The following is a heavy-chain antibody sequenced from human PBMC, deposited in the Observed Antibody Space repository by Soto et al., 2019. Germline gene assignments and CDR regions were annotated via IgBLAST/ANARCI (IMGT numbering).Heavy chain of an antibody. CDR3: ARVGLANSSSSVPVWFDP. D-gene: IGHD6-6*01. CDR2: IYYSGST. V-gene: IGHV4-31*03. J-gene: IGHJ5*02. Sequence: QVQLQESGPGLVKPSQTLSLTCTVSGGSISSGGYYWSWIRQHPGKGLEWIGYIYYSGSTYYNPSLKSRVTISVDTSKNQFSLKLSSVTAADTAVYYCARVGLANSSSSVPVWFDPWGQGTLVTVSS. CDR1: GGSISSGGYY.